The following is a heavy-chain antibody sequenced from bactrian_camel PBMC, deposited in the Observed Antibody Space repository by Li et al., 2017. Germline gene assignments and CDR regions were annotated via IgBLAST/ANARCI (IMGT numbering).Heavy chain of an antibody. CDR1: GFTFTSYA. CDR2: IYPGSGST. J-gene: IGHJ4*01. V-gene: IGHV3S2*01. CDR3: AADTRQCRAMGSGDRTYPLAAFDY. Sequence: DVQLLESGGGLVQPGGSLRLSCAASGFTFTSYAMSWVRQAPGKGLEWVSSIYPGSGSTYYADSVKGRFTSSQDNAKNTLYLQMNSLKPDDTAMYYCAADTRQCRAMGSGDRTYPLAAFDYEGQGTQVTVS. D-gene: IGHD7*01.